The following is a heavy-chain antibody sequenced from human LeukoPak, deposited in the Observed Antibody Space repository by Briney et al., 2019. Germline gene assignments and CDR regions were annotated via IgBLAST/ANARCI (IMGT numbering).Heavy chain of an antibody. Sequence: PGGSLRLSCADSGFTFSSHWMNWVRQAPGRELECVGNINPDGSQAYYVDSVKVRFTISRDNAKDSVYLQMNTLRGHDTAVYHCLGSADRGWGQGTLVTVSS. CDR3: LGSADRG. CDR2: INPDGSQA. CDR1: GFTFSSHW. V-gene: IGHV3-7*01. D-gene: IGHD6-25*01. J-gene: IGHJ4*02.